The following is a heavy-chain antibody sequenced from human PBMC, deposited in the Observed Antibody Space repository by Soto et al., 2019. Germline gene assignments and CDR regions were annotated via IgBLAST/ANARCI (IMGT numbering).Heavy chain of an antibody. CDR2: MNPNSGNT. D-gene: IGHD3-3*01. CDR1: GYTFTSYD. Sequence: ASVKVSCKASGYTFTSYDINWVRQATGQGLEWMGWMNPNSGNTGYAQKFQGRVTMTRNTSISTAYMELSSLRSEDTAVYYCARGWKALRVVVYKGFDPWGQGTLVTVSS. CDR3: ARGWKALRVVVYKGFDP. V-gene: IGHV1-8*01. J-gene: IGHJ5*02.